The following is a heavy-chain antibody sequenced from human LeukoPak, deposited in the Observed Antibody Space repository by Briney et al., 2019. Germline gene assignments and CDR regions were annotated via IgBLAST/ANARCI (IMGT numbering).Heavy chain of an antibody. Sequence: PGGALRISCGASGFTFSCFGLRLVRQAPGQGLEWVAFIRYDGSNKYYADSVKGRFTISRDNSKNTLYLQMNSLRAEDTAVYYCAKGESITIFVYWGQGTLVTVSS. V-gene: IGHV3-30*02. J-gene: IGHJ4*02. CDR2: IRYDGSNK. D-gene: IGHD3-3*01. CDR3: AKGESITIFVY. CDR1: GFTFSCFG.